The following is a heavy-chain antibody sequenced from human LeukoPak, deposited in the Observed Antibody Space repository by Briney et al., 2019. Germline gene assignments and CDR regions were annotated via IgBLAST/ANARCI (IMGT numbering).Heavy chain of an antibody. Sequence: GGSLRLSCAASGFASGFTFSDYAASWVRQAPGKGPEWVASVNGRGATTYYADSVRGRFTIPRDNSKNTLYLQMISLGADDTAIYFCAKAPATGEGYYFYYMDVWGKGTTVTVSS. CDR3: AKAPATGEGYYFYYMDV. V-gene: IGHV3-23*01. CDR2: VNGRGATT. J-gene: IGHJ6*03. CDR1: GFTFSDYA. D-gene: IGHD7-27*01.